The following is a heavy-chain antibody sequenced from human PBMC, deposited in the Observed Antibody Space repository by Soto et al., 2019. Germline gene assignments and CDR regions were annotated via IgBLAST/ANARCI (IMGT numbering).Heavy chain of an antibody. V-gene: IGHV3-66*04. CDR3: AIHGYDYGGGSFDY. CDR1: GVTVSSNY. D-gene: IGHD5-18*01. Sequence: EVQLVESGGGLVQPGGSLRLSCAASGVTVSSNYMSWVRQAPGKGLGWVSVIYSGGSTYYADSVKGRFTISRANSENTLYLQMISMRADDTAVYYCAIHGYDYGGGSFDYWGQGTLFTFSS. CDR2: IYSGGST. J-gene: IGHJ4*02.